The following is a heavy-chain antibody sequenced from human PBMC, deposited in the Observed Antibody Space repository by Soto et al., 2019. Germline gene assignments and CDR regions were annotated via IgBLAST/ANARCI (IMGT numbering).Heavy chain of an antibody. CDR2: INPNSGDT. J-gene: IGHJ4*02. V-gene: IGHV1-2*02. CDR1: GYAFTGYY. Sequence: ASVKVSCKPSGYAFTGYYIHWVRQAPGQGLEWMGWINPNSGDTNYAQKFQGRVTMTRDTSFSTAYMELSSLRSDDTAVYYCATRYSYVHFWGQGTLVTVSS. D-gene: IGHD5-18*01. CDR3: ATRYSYVHF.